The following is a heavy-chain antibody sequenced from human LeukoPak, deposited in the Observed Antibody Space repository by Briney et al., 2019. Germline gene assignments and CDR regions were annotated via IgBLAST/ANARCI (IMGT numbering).Heavy chain of an antibody. D-gene: IGHD1-14*01. CDR3: AKDSTAMGLTTDFDY. J-gene: IGHJ4*02. Sequence: GGSLRLSCAASGFTFSSYGMHWVRQAPGKGLEWVAVITYDGSNKNYADSVKGRFTMSRDNSKNTLYVQMNSLRGEDTAVYYCAKDSTAMGLTTDFDYWGQGTLVTVSS. CDR2: ITYDGSNK. V-gene: IGHV3-30*18. CDR1: GFTFSSYG.